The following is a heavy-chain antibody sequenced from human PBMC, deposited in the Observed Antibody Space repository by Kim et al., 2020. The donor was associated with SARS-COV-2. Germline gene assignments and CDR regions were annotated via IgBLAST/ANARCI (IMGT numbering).Heavy chain of an antibody. Sequence: INYADSVKGRFTISRDNAKNSLYLQMNSLRAEDTAVYYCASVVAAYMDVWGKGTTVTVSS. CDR3: ASVVAAYMDV. CDR2: I. V-gene: IGHV3-48*03. D-gene: IGHD2-15*01. J-gene: IGHJ6*03.